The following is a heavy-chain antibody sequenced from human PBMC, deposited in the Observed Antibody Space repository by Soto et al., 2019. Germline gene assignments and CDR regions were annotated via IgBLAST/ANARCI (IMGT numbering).Heavy chain of an antibody. CDR2: INPSGGST. D-gene: IGHD2-2*01. J-gene: IGHJ6*03. CDR3: ARDGEVVPAATSYYYYMDV. CDR1: GYTFTRYY. V-gene: IGHV1-46*03. Sequence: ASVKVSCKASGYTFTRYYMHWVRQAPGQGLEWMGIINPSGGSTSYAQKFQGRVTMTRDTSTSTVYMELSSLRSEDTAVYYCARDGEVVPAATSYYYYMDVWGKGTTVTVSS.